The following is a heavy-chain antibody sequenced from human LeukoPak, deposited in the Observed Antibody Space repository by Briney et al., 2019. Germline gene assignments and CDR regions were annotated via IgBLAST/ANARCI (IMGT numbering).Heavy chain of an antibody. V-gene: IGHV3-30*02. CDR3: ARGVTSLGTAVTFDY. J-gene: IGHJ4*02. CDR2: IRYDGSNK. CDR1: GFTFSSYG. Sequence: GGSLRLSCAASGFTFSSYGMHWVRQAPGKGLEWVAFIRYDGSNKYYADSVKGRFTISRDNSKNTLYLQMNSLRAEDTAVYYCARGVTSLGTAVTFDYWGQGTLVTVSS. D-gene: IGHD4-11*01.